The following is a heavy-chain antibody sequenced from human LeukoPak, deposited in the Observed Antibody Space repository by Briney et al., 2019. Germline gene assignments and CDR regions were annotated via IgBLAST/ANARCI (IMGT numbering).Heavy chain of an antibody. J-gene: IGHJ4*02. Sequence: GGSLRLFCAASGFTFSGSAMHWVRQASGKGLEWVGRIRSKANSYATAYAASVKGRFTISRDDSKNTAYLQMNSLKTEDTAVYYCTNGRSSEPYTSSTSYWGQGTLVTVSS. D-gene: IGHD6-13*01. CDR3: TNGRSSEPYTSSTSY. CDR1: GFTFSGSA. V-gene: IGHV3-73*01. CDR2: IRSKANSYAT.